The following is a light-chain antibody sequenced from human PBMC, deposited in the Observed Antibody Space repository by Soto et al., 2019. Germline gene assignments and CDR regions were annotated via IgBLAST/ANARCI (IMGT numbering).Light chain of an antibody. Sequence: EIVLTQSPGTLSLSPGDSATLSCRASQSVTSNYLAGYQQKPGQAPRLLIYGSSSRATGIPDRFSGSGSGTDFSLTISSLEPEDFAVYYCQQYGSSPWTFGQGTKVEIK. CDR2: GSS. CDR3: QQYGSSPWT. CDR1: QSVTSNY. V-gene: IGKV3-20*01. J-gene: IGKJ1*01.